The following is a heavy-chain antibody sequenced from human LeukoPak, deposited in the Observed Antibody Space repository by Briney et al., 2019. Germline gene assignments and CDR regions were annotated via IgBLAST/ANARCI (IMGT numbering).Heavy chain of an antibody. D-gene: IGHD2-15*01. CDR2: IIPIFGTA. Sequence: GASVKVSCKASGGTFSSYAISWVRQAPGQGLEWMGGIIPIFGTANYAQKFQGRVTITADESTGTAYMELSSLRSEDTAVYYCARNSGCSGGSCYFYYYYGMDVWGKGTTVTVSS. J-gene: IGHJ6*04. V-gene: IGHV1-69*01. CDR1: GGTFSSYA. CDR3: ARNSGCSGGSCYFYYYYGMDV.